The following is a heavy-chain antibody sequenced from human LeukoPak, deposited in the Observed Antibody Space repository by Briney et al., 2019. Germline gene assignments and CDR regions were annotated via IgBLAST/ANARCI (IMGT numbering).Heavy chain of an antibody. CDR2: INHSGST. V-gene: IGHV4-39*07. CDR3: AGKSIVGATSAGFDFDY. D-gene: IGHD1-26*01. J-gene: IGHJ4*02. CDR1: GGSISSGGYY. Sequence: SETLSLTCTVSGGSISSGGYYWSWIRQPPGKGLEWIGEINHSGSTNYNPSLKSRVTISVDTSKNQFSLKLSSVTAADTAVYYCAGKSIVGATSAGFDFDYWGQGTLITVSS.